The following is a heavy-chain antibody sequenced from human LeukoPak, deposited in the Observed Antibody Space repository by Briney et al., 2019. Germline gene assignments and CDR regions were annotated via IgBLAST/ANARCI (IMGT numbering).Heavy chain of an antibody. CDR3: ARDRGGDLDY. CDR1: GFTYSSYA. J-gene: IGHJ4*02. CDR2: VSSSGGST. Sequence: GGSLRLSCAASGFTYSSYAMSWVRQVPGKGLEWVSAVSSSGGSTYYADSVKGRFTISRDNSKNTLYLQMNSLRAEDTAVYYCARDRGGDLDYWGQGTLVTVSS. D-gene: IGHD3-10*01. V-gene: IGHV3-23*01.